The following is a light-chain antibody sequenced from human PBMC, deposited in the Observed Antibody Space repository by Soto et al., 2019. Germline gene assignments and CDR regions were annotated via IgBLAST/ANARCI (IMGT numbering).Light chain of an antibody. CDR2: GAS. J-gene: IGKJ1*01. V-gene: IGKV3-20*01. CDR1: TSVSSSY. CDR3: QQYGISRT. Sequence: EMVLTQSPGTLTLSTRERATLSCSASTSVSSSYLAWYQQKPGQAPRLLIYGASSRATGIPDRFSGSGSGTDFTLTISTLEPEDFAVYYCQQYGISRTCGQGTKVEIK.